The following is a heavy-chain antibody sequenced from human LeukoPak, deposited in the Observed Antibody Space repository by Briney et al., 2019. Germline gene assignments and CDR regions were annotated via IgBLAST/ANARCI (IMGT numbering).Heavy chain of an antibody. CDR2: INPSRGST. D-gene: IGHD3-10*01. V-gene: IGHV1-46*01. Sequence: ASVKVSCKASGYTFTNYYMHWVRQAPGQGLEWMGIINPSRGSTSYPQKFQGRVTMTGDTSTSTVYMELSSLRSEDTAVYYCVREYYGSGMHAFDIWGQGTMVTVSS. CDR3: VREYYGSGMHAFDI. J-gene: IGHJ3*02. CDR1: GYTFTNYY.